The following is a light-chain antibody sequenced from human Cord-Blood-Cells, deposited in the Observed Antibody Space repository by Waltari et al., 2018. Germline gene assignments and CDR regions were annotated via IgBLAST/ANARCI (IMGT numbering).Light chain of an antibody. J-gene: IGKJ3*01. CDR1: QDISNY. Sequence: DIQMTQSPSSLSASVGDRVTITCQASQDISNYLNWYQQKPGKAPKLLIYDASNLETGVPSRFSGGGSGTEFTFTISSLQPEDIATYYCQQYDNLPPFTVGPGTKVDIK. CDR3: QQYDNLPPFT. V-gene: IGKV1-33*01. CDR2: DAS.